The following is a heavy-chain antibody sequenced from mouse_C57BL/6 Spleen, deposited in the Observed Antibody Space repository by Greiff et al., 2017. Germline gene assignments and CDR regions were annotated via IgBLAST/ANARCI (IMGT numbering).Heavy chain of an antibody. CDR2: IHPNSGST. D-gene: IGHD1-1*01. V-gene: IGHV1-64*01. CDR3: ARDNYYCSSYGFDY. Sequence: QVQLQQPGAELVKPGASVKLSCKASGYTFTSYWMHWVKQRPGQGLEWIGMIHPNSGSTNYNEKFKSKATLTVDKSSSTAYMQLSSLTSEDSAVYYCARDNYYCSSYGFDYWGQGTTLTVSS. J-gene: IGHJ2*01. CDR1: GYTFTSYW.